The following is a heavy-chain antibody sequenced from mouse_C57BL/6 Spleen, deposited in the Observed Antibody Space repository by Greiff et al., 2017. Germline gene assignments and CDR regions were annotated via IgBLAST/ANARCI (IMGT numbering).Heavy chain of an antibody. CDR1: GFTFSSYG. J-gene: IGHJ2*01. CDR3: ARHGDYDGYYFDD. D-gene: IGHD2-4*01. V-gene: IGHV5-6*01. CDR2: ISSGGSYT. Sequence: EVKLVESGGDLVKPGGSLKLSCAASGFTFSSYGMSCVRQTPDKRLEWVATISSGGSYTYYPDSVKGRFTISRDNAKNTLYLQMSSLKSEDTAMYYCARHGDYDGYYFDDWGQGTTRTVSS.